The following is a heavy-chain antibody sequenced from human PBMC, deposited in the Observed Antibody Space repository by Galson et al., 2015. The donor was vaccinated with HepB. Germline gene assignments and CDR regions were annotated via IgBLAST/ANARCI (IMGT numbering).Heavy chain of an antibody. D-gene: IGHD3-16*01. Sequence: SVKVSCKASGYTFISYLIHWVRQAPGQGLEWMGWINLNNGDTQYSQRFQGRIAITRDTSESTAYMELSSLRSEDTAMFYCARNDGAFDVWGQGTMVTVSS. CDR1: GYTFISYL. V-gene: IGHV1-3*01. CDR2: INLNNGDT. J-gene: IGHJ3*01. CDR3: ARNDGAFDV.